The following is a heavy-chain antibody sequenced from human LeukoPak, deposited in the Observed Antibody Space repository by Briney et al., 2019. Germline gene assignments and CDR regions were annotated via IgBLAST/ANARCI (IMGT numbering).Heavy chain of an antibody. V-gene: IGHV1-8*03. CDR3: ASDRGLNWFDP. D-gene: IGHD1-14*01. CDR1: GYTFTGYD. J-gene: IGHJ5*02. Sequence: ASVKVSCKASGYTFTGYDINWVRQATGQGLEWMGWMNPNSGNTGYAQKFQGRVTITRNTSISTAYMELSSLRSEDTAVYYCASDRGLNWFDPWGQGTLVTVSS. CDR2: MNPNSGNT.